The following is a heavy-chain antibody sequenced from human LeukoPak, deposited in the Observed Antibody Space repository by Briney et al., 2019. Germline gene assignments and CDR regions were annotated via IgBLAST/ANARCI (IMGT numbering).Heavy chain of an antibody. V-gene: IGHV1-2*02. CDR2: INPDSGGT. J-gene: IGHJ5*02. CDR3: ARDYYGSGNNWFDP. CDR1: GHALTGYY. Sequence: GASVSLSCNVSGHALTGYYIHWVRQAPGQGLEWMGWINPDSGGTDYAQKFQGRVTMTRDTSISTAYMELSRLTSDDTAVYYCARDYYGSGNNWFDPWGQGTLVTVSS. D-gene: IGHD3-10*01.